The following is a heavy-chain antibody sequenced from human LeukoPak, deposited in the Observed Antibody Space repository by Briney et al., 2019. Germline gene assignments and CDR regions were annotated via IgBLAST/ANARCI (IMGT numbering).Heavy chain of an antibody. CDR3: TRARIVRRYYSDSSGYAPGGLDY. J-gene: IGHJ4*02. V-gene: IGHV3-30*03. CDR1: GFTFSNYG. D-gene: IGHD3-22*01. Sequence: GGSLRLSRAGSGFTFSNYGMHWVRQAPGKGLEWVAVISYDGSYKYYADSVRGRFTISRDSSKNTLYLQMDSLRTEDTAVYYCTRARIVRRYYSDSSGYAPGGLDYWGQGTLVTVSS. CDR2: ISYDGSYK.